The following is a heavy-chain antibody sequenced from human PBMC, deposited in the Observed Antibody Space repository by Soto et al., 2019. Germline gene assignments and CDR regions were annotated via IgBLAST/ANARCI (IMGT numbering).Heavy chain of an antibody. CDR2: IWSAGLT. CDR3: ARELPPDL. CDR1: GSSFPKYP. D-gene: IGHD2-15*01. J-gene: IGHJ5*02. V-gene: IGHV3-53*01. Sequence: GGSLRLSCAASGSSFPKYPMHWVRQAPGKGLEWVSIIWSAGLTYYADSVRGRFTISRDISKNILFLQMNNLRAEDSAIYYCARELPPDLWGQGTLVTVSS.